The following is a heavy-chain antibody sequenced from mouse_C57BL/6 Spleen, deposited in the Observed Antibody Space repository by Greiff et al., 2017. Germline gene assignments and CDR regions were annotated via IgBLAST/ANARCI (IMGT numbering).Heavy chain of an antibody. D-gene: IGHD2-4*01. CDR3: ARVYDYDGEYFDY. V-gene: IGHV1-64*01. J-gene: IGHJ2*01. Sequence: QVQLQQPGAELVKPGASVKLSCKASGYTFTSYWMHWVKQRPGQGLEWIGMIHPNSGSTNYNEKFKSKATLTVDKSSSTAYMQLSSLTSEDSAVYYCARVYDYDGEYFDYWGQGTTLTVSS. CDR2: IHPNSGST. CDR1: GYTFTSYW.